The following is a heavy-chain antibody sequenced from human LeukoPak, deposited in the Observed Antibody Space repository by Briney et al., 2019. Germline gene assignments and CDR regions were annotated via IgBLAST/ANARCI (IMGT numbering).Heavy chain of an antibody. CDR1: GFTFSSYS. D-gene: IGHD3-22*01. V-gene: IGHV3-21*01. J-gene: IGHJ4*02. CDR2: ISSSSSYI. Sequence: PGGSLRLSCAAFGFTFSSYSMNWVRQAPGKGLEWVSSISSSSSYIYYADSVKGRFTISRDNAKNSLYLQMNSLRAEDTAVYYCARGPIDYYYDSSGYDYWGQGTLVTVSS. CDR3: ARGPIDYYYDSSGYDY.